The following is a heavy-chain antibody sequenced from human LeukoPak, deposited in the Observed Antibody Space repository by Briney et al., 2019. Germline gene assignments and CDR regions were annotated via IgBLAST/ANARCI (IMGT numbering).Heavy chain of an antibody. D-gene: IGHD6-19*01. CDR1: GGTFSSYA. CDR2: IIPIFGTA. Sequence: SVKVSCKASGGTFSSYAISWVRQAPGQGLEWMGGIIPIFGTANYAQKFQGRVTITADESTSTAYMELSSLRSEDTAVYYCAGYSSGWSDYYYYGMNVWGQGTTVTVSS. V-gene: IGHV1-69*13. CDR3: AGYSSGWSDYYYYGMNV. J-gene: IGHJ6*02.